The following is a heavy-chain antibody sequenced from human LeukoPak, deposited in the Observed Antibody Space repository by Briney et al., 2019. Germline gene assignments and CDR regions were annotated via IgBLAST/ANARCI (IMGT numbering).Heavy chain of an antibody. D-gene: IGHD3-10*01. CDR2: SYHSGDT. CDR3: ARGIIRPSLWFGELPYYYYYGMDV. Sequence: SETLSLTCAVSGDSFRSSNWWSWVRQPPGKGLEWIGESYHSGDTNYNPSLKSRVTISVDKSKNQLSLKLSSVTAADTAVYYCARGIIRPSLWFGELPYYYYYGMDVWGQGTTVTVSS. J-gene: IGHJ6*02. V-gene: IGHV4-4*02. CDR1: GDSFRSSNW.